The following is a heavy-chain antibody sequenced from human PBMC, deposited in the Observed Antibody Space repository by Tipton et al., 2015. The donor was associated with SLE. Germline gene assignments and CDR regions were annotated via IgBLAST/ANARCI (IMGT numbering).Heavy chain of an antibody. CDR2: IYHSGST. D-gene: IGHD3-16*01. CDR1: GGSISSVGHY. CDR3: ARWGAGAFDV. Sequence: LSLTCTVSGGSISSVGHYWSWIRQHPGKGLEWIGYIYHSGSTNYNPSLKSRVTISDDTSKNQFSLKLSSVTAADTAIYYCARWGAGAFDVWGQGTMVTVSS. V-gene: IGHV4-31*03. J-gene: IGHJ3*01.